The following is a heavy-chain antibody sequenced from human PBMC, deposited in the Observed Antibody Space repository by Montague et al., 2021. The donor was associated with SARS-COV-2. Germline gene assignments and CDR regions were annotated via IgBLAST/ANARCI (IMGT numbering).Heavy chain of an antibody. Sequence: SETLSLTCNVSGDSVASNNYYWGWLRQPPGRGLEWIASIFHTGKAFYNPSLKSRSSISVDTSTNQVSLNMTPVSGADTALYFCARDLPPATIVTVVKHCHFWGHGTRVTVS. J-gene: IGHJ4*01. CDR1: GDSVASNNYY. D-gene: IGHD3-16*02. CDR3: ARDLPPATIVTVVKHCHF. CDR2: IFHTGKA. V-gene: IGHV4-39*02.